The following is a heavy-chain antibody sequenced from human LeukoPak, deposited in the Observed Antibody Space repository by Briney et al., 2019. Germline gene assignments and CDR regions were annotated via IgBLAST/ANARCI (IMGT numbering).Heavy chain of an antibody. CDR2: IIPIFGTA. V-gene: IGHV1-69*01. D-gene: IGHD3-10*01. J-gene: IGHJ6*03. CDR3: ATTMVRGEPLYYYYMDV. CDR1: GSTFSSYA. Sequence: SAKVSCKASGSTFSSYAISWVRQAPGQGLEWMVGIIPIFGTAHYAQKFQGRVTITADESTSTAYMELSSLRSEDTAVYYCATTMVRGEPLYYYYMDVWGKGTTVTVSS.